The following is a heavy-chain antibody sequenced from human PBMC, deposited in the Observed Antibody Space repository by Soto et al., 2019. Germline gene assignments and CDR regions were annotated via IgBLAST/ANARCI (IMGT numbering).Heavy chain of an antibody. D-gene: IGHD1-26*01. V-gene: IGHV1-18*01. CDR2: ISAYNGNT. Sequence: QVQLVQSATEVKKPGASVKVSCKASGYAFSTYGISWVRQAPGQGLEWMGWISAYNGNTNYAQKLQDRVTMTTDTSANTAYMEVTSLRSDDTAVYYCARSSGTSYIWFDPWGQGTLVIVS. CDR1: GYAFSTYG. CDR3: ARSSGTSYIWFDP. J-gene: IGHJ5*02.